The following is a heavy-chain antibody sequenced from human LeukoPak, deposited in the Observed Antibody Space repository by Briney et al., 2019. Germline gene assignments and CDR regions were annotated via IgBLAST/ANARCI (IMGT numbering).Heavy chain of an antibody. CDR2: INPNSGGT. D-gene: IGHD6-6*01. CDR3: ARVLNVAARPYAYFDY. CDR1: GYPFSVYY. J-gene: IGHJ4*02. V-gene: IGHV1-2*02. Sequence: SVELLCNACGYPFSVYYILWVTHAPGQGLEYMVCINPNSGGTNYAQKFQGRVTMTRDTSISTAYMELSRLRSDDTAVYYCARVLNVAARPYAYFDYWGQGSMVTVSS.